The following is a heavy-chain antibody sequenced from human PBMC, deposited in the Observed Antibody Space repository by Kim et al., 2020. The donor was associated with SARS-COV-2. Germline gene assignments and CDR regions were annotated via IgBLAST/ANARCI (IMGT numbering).Heavy chain of an antibody. CDR3: ARGLYSSGWYLQEVHDAFDI. J-gene: IGHJ3*02. V-gene: IGHV4-34*01. D-gene: IGHD6-19*01. Sequence: SETLSLTCAVYGGSFSGYYWSWIRQPPGKGLEWIGEINHSGSTNYNPSLKSRVTISVDTSKNQFSLKLSSVTAADTAVYYCARGLYSSGWYLQEVHDAFDIWGQGTMVTVSS. CDR2: INHSGST. CDR1: GGSFSGYY.